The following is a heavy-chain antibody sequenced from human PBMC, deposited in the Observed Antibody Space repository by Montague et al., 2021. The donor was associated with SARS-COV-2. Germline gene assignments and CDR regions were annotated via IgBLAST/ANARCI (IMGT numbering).Heavy chain of an antibody. CDR2: ISYDGSNK. Sequence: SLRLSCAASGFTFSSYAMHWVRQAPGKGLEWVAVISYDGSNKYYADSVKGRFTISRDNSKNTLYLQMNSLRAEDTAVYYCASEMIAVAGTAPFDYWGQGTLVTVSS. CDR1: GFTFSSYA. J-gene: IGHJ4*02. CDR3: ASEMIAVAGTAPFDY. D-gene: IGHD6-19*01. V-gene: IGHV3-30-3*01.